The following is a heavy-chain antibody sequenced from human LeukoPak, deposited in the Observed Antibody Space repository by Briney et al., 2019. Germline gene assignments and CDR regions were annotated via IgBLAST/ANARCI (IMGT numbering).Heavy chain of an antibody. CDR2: ISYSGST. D-gene: IGHD6-13*01. V-gene: IGHV4-59*01. CDR1: GASIRSFY. Sequence: SETLSLTCSVSGASIRSFYWSWIRQPPGKGLEWIGYISYSGSTKYNPSLKSRATMSADTSKSQLSLRLDSVTAADTAVYFCAQQVVGTSDTFDIWGRGTMVTVSS. J-gene: IGHJ3*02. CDR3: AQQVVGTSDTFDI.